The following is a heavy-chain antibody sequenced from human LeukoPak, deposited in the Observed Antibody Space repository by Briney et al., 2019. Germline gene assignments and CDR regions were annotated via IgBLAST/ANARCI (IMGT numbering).Heavy chain of an antibody. Sequence: SETLSLTCTVSGGSISSYYWSWIRQPAGKGLEWIGEINHSGSTNYNPSLKSRVTISVDTSKNQFSLKLSSVTAADTAVYYCARGCSTSWRKYYFDYWGQGTLVTVSS. D-gene: IGHD2-2*01. CDR2: INHSGST. J-gene: IGHJ4*02. V-gene: IGHV4-34*01. CDR3: ARGCSTSWRKYYFDY. CDR1: GGSISSYY.